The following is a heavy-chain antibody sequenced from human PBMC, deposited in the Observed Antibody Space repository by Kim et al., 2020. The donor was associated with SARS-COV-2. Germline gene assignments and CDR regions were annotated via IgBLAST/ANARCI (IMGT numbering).Heavy chain of an antibody. CDR1: GGSVSSGSYY. J-gene: IGHJ5*02. CDR3: ASSDRIWRIAAPAWDNWFDP. Sequence: SETLSLTCTVSGGSVSSGSYYWSWIRQPPGKGLEWIGYIYYSGSTNYNPSLKSRVTISVDTSKNQFSLKLSSVTAADTAVYYCASSDRIWRIAAPAWDNWFDPWGQGTLVTVSS. D-gene: IGHD6-13*01. CDR2: IYYSGST. V-gene: IGHV4-61*01.